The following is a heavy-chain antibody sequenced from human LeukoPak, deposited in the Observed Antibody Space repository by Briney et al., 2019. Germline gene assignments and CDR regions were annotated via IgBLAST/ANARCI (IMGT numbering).Heavy chain of an antibody. D-gene: IGHD4-23*01. CDR3: AKCCLAYGGNPSGPDY. CDR2: IRYDGSNK. Sequence: PGGSLRLSCAASGFTFSSYSMNWVRQAPGKGLEWVAFIRYDGSNKYYADSVKGRFTISRDNSKNTLYLQMNSLRAEDTAVYYCAKCCLAYGGNPSGPDYWGQGTLVTVSS. V-gene: IGHV3-30*02. CDR1: GFTFSSYS. J-gene: IGHJ4*02.